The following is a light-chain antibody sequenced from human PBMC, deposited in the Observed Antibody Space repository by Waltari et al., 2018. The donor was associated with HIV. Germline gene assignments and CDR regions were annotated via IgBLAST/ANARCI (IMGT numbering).Light chain of an antibody. CDR1: QSVSSS. Sequence: EVVLTQSPATLSLSPGERATLSCRASQSVSSSLAWYQLKTGQAPRLLIYDASNRATGIPARFSGRGSGTDFTLTISSLESEDFAVYYCHQRSNWPLTFGGGTRVEIK. J-gene: IGKJ4*01. CDR2: DAS. V-gene: IGKV3-11*01. CDR3: HQRSNWPLT.